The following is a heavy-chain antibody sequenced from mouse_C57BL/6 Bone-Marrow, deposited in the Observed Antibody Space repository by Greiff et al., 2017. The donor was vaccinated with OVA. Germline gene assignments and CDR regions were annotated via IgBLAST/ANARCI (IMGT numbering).Heavy chain of an antibody. Sequence: VQLQQSGAELVKPGASVKLSCKASGYTFTSYWMQWVKQRPGQGLEWIGELDPSDSYTKYNQKFKGQATLTVDTSSSTAYMQLSSLTSEDSAVYYCARGDYYGTFYWYFDVWGTGTTVTVSS. D-gene: IGHD1-1*01. J-gene: IGHJ1*03. CDR3: ARGDYYGTFYWYFDV. V-gene: IGHV1-50*01. CDR1: GYTFTSYW. CDR2: LDPSDSYT.